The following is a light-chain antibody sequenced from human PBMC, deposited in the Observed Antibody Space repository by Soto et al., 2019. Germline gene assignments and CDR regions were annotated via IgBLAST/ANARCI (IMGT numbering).Light chain of an antibody. CDR1: QGISGA. J-gene: IGKJ5*01. V-gene: IGKV1-13*02. CDR3: QQFHTYPVT. CDR2: DAS. Sequence: IQMTQSPSSLSASVGDRVTITCRASQGISGALAWYQQKPGRAPTLLIYDASSLESGIPSRFSGSESGTDFTLTISSLQAEDFATYYCQQFHTYPVTFGQRTRPEIK.